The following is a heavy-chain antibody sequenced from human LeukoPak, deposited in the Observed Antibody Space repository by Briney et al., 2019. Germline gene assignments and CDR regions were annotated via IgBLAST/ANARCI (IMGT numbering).Heavy chain of an antibody. D-gene: IGHD3-22*01. J-gene: IGHJ4*02. CDR3: TRVGGNYYDSSGYYPFGY. Sequence: SETLSLTCAVYGGSFSGYYWSWIRQPPGKGLEWIGEINHSGGTNYNPSLKSRVTISVDTSKNQFSLKLSSVTAADTAVYYCTRVGGNYYDSSGYYPFGYWGQGTLVTVSS. CDR1: GGSFSGYY. V-gene: IGHV4-34*01. CDR2: INHSGGT.